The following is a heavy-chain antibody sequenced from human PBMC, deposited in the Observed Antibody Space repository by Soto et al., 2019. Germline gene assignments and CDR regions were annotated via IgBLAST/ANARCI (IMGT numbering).Heavy chain of an antibody. CDR3: ARGDRFRCSGDRCFSDGLFLS. CDR2: INGSSSTM. Sequence: QPGGSLRLSCAASGFTFGIYSMNWVRQAPGKGLEWISYINGSSSTMYYADSVKGRFIISRDNADNSLYLQMNSLRDGDTAVYYCARGDRFRCSGDRCFSDGLFLSWGQGTLVTVSS. CDR1: GFTFGIYS. D-gene: IGHD2-15*01. V-gene: IGHV3-48*02. J-gene: IGHJ5*02.